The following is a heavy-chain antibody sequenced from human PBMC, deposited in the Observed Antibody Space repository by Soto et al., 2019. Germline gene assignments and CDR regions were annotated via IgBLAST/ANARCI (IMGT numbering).Heavy chain of an antibody. CDR1: GFTFSNAW. D-gene: IGHD3-10*01. V-gene: IGHV3-33*08. CDR3: ARDPQVPFDP. Sequence: PGGSLRLSCAACGFTFSNAWMNWVRQAPGKGLEWVAVIWYDGSNKYYADSVKGRFTISRDNAKNSLYLQMNSLRAEDTAVYYCARDPQVPFDPWGQGTLVTVSS. J-gene: IGHJ5*02. CDR2: IWYDGSNK.